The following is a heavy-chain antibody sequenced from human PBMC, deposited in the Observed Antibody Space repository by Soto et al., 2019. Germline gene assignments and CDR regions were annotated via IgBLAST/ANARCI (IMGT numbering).Heavy chain of an antibody. CDR1: SGSISSSNW. CDR2: IYHSGST. Sequence: PSETLSLTCAVSSGSISSSNWWSWVRQPPGKGLEWIGEIYHSGSTNYNPSLKSRVTISVDKSKNQFSLKLSSVTAADTAVYYCARLTADYGDYSFDYWGQGTLVTVSS. D-gene: IGHD4-17*01. CDR3: ARLTADYGDYSFDY. J-gene: IGHJ4*02. V-gene: IGHV4-4*02.